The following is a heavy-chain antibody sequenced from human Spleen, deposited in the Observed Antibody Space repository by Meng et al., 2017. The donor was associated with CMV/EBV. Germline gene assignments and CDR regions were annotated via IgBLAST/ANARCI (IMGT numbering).Heavy chain of an antibody. CDR2: IFYLGST. CDR3: ARHGQRSGYFGMDV. CDR1: GGSISSSSYY. J-gene: IGHJ6*02. D-gene: IGHD2-2*01. V-gene: IGHV4-39*01. Sequence: SETLSLTCTVSGGSISSSSYYWAWIRQSPGKGLEWIGSIFYLGSTFSNPSLMSQLTISVDASKNHFSLRLSSVTAADTAVYYCARHGQRSGYFGMDVWGQGTAVTVSS.